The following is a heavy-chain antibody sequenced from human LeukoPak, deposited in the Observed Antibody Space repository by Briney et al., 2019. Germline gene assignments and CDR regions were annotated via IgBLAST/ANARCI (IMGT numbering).Heavy chain of an antibody. J-gene: IGHJ4*02. CDR1: GFTFSTYA. V-gene: IGHV3-23*01. CDR2: ISGTDTST. CDR3: AKGHDPRPGTLDN. Sequence: PGGSLRLSCAASGFTFSTYAMNWVRQAPGMGLEWVSAISGTDTSTYYADSVKGRFTISRDNSKNTLYLQMNSLRAEDTAVYYCAKGHDPRPGTLDNGGRGTLVTVSS. D-gene: IGHD2-2*03.